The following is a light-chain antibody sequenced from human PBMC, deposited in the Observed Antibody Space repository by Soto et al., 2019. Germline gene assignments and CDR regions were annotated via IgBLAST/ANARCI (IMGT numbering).Light chain of an antibody. Sequence: QSALTQPASVSVSPGQSITSSCSGTSSDVGRYNYVSWYQQHPGTAPKLMIYEVSNRPSGVSNRFSGSKSGDTASLTISGLQAEDEADYYCSSYTSTFTYVFGAGTKVTVL. V-gene: IGLV2-14*01. CDR1: SSDVGRYNY. J-gene: IGLJ1*01. CDR2: EVS. CDR3: SSYTSTFTYV.